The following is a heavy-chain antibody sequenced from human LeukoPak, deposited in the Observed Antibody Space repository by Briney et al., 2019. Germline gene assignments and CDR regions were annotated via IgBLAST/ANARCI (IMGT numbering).Heavy chain of an antibody. CDR1: GFTFSSYS. D-gene: IGHD4-23*01. Sequence: GESLKISCKGSGFTFSSYSMNWVRQAPGKGLEWVSYISTSSSTIYYADSVKGRFTISRDNAKNSLYLQMNSLGDEDTAVYYCARDTVAFLFDIWGQGTMVTVSS. CDR2: ISTSSSTI. V-gene: IGHV3-48*02. CDR3: ARDTVAFLFDI. J-gene: IGHJ3*02.